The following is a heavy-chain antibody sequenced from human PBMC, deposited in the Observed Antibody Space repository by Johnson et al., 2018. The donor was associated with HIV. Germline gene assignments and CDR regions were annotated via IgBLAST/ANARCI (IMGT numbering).Heavy chain of an antibody. D-gene: IGHD4-17*01. J-gene: IGHJ3*02. V-gene: IGHV3-7*01. CDR3: ARSMTTVTVAFDI. CDR2: IKQDESEK. CDR1: GFTFSSYA. Sequence: MLLVESGGGVVQPGRSLRLSCAASGFTFSSYAMHWVRQAPGKGLEWVANIKQDESEKYYVDSVKGRFTISRDNAKNSLYLQMNSLRAEDTAVYYCARSMTTVTVAFDIWGQGTMVTVSS.